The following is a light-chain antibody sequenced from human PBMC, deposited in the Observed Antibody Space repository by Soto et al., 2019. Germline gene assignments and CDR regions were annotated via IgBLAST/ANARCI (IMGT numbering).Light chain of an antibody. CDR3: QQYGSSSWT. V-gene: IGKV3D-20*01. CDR1: PSVSNNY. CDR2: DAS. Sequence: EIPLTQSPATLSLSPGDRATLSCGASPSVSNNYLAWHQQKPGLAPRLLIYDASYRANGIPDRFSGSGSGTDFPLTISRLEPEDFVVYYCQQYGSSSWTFGQGTKVDIK. J-gene: IGKJ1*01.